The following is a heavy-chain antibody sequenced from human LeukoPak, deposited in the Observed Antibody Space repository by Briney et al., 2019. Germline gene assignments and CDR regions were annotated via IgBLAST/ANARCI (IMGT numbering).Heavy chain of an antibody. CDR1: AYTFIAYD. D-gene: IGHD3-10*01. Sequence: ASVKVSCKASAYTFIAYDINWVRQAPGQGLEWMGWMNPNSGNTDYAQKFQGRVTMTRNSSINTAYMDLSSLRFDDTAVYYCARVQGVWFGEHLRLNQFEYWGQETLVTVPS. V-gene: IGHV1-8*01. CDR3: ARVQGVWFGEHLRLNQFEY. J-gene: IGHJ4*02. CDR2: MNPNSGNT.